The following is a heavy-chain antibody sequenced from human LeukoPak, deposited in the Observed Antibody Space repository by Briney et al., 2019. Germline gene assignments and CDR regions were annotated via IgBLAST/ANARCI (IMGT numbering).Heavy chain of an antibody. D-gene: IGHD4-11*01. CDR2: IGGSGGST. J-gene: IGHJ6*02. Sequence: GGSLRLSCAASGFTFSNCAMSWVRRAPGKELEWVSTIGGSGGSTYYADSVKGRLTISRDNSKNTLYLQMNSLRAEDTAIYYCVSTVTTSYGMDVWGQGTTVTVSS. V-gene: IGHV3-23*01. CDR1: GFTFSNCA. CDR3: VSTVTTSYGMDV.